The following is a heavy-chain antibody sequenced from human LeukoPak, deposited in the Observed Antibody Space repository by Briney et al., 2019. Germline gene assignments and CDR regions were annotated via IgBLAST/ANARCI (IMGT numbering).Heavy chain of an antibody. CDR1: GASFSGYY. CDR3: ARAAHDLLMVYARPFDY. Sequence: SETLSLTCAVYGASFSGYYWSWIRQPPGKGLEWIGEINHSGSTNYNPSLKSRVTISVDTSKNQFSLKLSSVTAADTAVYYCARAAHDLLMVYARPFDYWGQGTLVTVSS. V-gene: IGHV4-34*01. CDR2: INHSGST. D-gene: IGHD2-8*01. J-gene: IGHJ4*02.